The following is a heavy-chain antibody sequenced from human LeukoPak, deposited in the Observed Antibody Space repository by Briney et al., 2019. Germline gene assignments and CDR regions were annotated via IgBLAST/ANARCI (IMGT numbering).Heavy chain of an antibody. V-gene: IGHV3-53*01. CDR3: ARDRYYYDSSANYYYTDV. CDR1: GFTVSNSY. J-gene: IGHJ6*03. D-gene: IGHD3-22*01. CDR2: IYGGGSK. Sequence: HPGGSLRLSCAASGFTVSNSYMSWVRQAPGKGLEGVSVIYGGGSKHYAEAVKGRFTISRDSSKNTLYLLMNSLRAEDTAVYFCARDRYYYDSSANYYYTDVWGKGTTVTVSS.